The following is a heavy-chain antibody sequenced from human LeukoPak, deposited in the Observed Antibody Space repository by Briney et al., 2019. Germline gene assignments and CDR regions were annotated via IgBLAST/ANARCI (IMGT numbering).Heavy chain of an antibody. CDR3: ARDLAGYNSFDY. CDR2: IYSGGST. D-gene: IGHD5-24*01. V-gene: IGHV3-66*01. J-gene: IGHJ4*02. CDR1: GFTVSSNY. Sequence: TGGSLRLSCAASGFTVSSNYMSWVRQAPGKGLEWVSSIYSGGSTYYTDSVKGRFTISRDNSKNTLYLQMSSLRAEDTAVYYCARDLAGYNSFDYWGQGTLVTVSS.